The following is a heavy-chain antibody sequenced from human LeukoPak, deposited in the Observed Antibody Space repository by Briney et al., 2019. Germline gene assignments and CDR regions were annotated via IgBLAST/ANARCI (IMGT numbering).Heavy chain of an antibody. Sequence: ASVKVSCKASGYTFTGYYMHWVRQAPGQGLEWMGWINPNSGDTNYAQKFQGRVTMTRDTSISTAYMELSRLRSDDTAVYYCARMVRKRPTYNWFDPWGQGTLVTVSS. V-gene: IGHV1-2*02. J-gene: IGHJ5*02. D-gene: IGHD3-10*01. CDR3: ARMVRKRPTYNWFDP. CDR1: GYTFTGYY. CDR2: INPNSGDT.